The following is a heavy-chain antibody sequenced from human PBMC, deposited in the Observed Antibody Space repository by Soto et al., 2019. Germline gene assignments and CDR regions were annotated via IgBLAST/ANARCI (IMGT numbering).Heavy chain of an antibody. CDR1: GGTFSSYA. J-gene: IGHJ6*02. Sequence: SVKVSCKASGGTFSSYAISWVRQAPGQGLEWMGGIIPIFGTANYAQKFQGRVTITADKSTSTAYMELRSLRSDDTAVYYCARLGERYYDFWSGYSPAYYYGMDVWGQGTTVTVSS. V-gene: IGHV1-69*06. D-gene: IGHD3-3*01. CDR3: ARLGERYYDFWSGYSPAYYYGMDV. CDR2: IIPIFGTA.